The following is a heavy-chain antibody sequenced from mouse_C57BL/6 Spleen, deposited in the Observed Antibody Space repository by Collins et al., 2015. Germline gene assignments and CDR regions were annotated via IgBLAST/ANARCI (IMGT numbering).Heavy chain of an antibody. V-gene: IGHV1-69*01. CDR1: GYTFTSYW. J-gene: IGHJ4*01. D-gene: IGHD2-4*01. CDR3: ARLKDYDYDNYAMDY. CDR2: IDPSDSYT. Sequence: QVQLQQPGAELVMPGASVKLSCKASGYTFTSYWMHWVKQRPGQGLEWIGEIDPSDSYTNYNQKFKGKSTLTVDKSSSTAYMQLSSLTSEDSAVYYCARLKDYDYDNYAMDYWGQGTSVTVSS.